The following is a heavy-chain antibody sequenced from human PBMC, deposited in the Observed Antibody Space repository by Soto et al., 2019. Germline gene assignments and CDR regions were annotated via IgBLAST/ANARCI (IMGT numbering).Heavy chain of an antibody. D-gene: IGHD2-2*01. CDR1: GGSISSYY. CDR3: ARLIHCKTTSCYFDY. V-gene: IGHV4-59*04. CDR2: IYYSGTT. Sequence: TSETLSLTCSVSGGSISSYYWSLIRQPPGKGLEWIGYIYYSGTTYYNPSLKSRVTISEDTSKNQFSLKLSSVTAADTAVFYCARLIHCKTTSCYFDYWGQGTLVTVSS. J-gene: IGHJ4*02.